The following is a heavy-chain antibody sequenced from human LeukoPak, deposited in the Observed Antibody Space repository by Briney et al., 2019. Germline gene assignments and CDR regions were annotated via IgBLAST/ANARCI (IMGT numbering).Heavy chain of an antibody. J-gene: IGHJ4*02. CDR3: ARGLGYCSGGSCYPFDY. CDR1: GFTFDDYG. D-gene: IGHD2-15*01. CDR2: INWNGGST. Sequence: AGGSLRLSCAASGFTFDDYGMSWVRQAPGKGLEWVSGINWNGGSTGYADSVKGRFTISRDNAKNSLYLQMNSLRAEDTALYYCARGLGYCSGGSCYPFDYWGQGTLVTVSS. V-gene: IGHV3-20*04.